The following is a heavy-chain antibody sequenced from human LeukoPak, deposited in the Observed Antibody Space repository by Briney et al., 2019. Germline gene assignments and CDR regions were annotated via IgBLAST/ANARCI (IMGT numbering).Heavy chain of an antibody. CDR1: GYTFTVYY. V-gene: IGHV1-2*02. D-gene: IGHD6-19*01. CDR3: ARMRPVAGREGMDV. Sequence: ASVKVSCKASGYTFTVYYMHWVRQAPGQGLEWMGWINPNSSGTNYAQKFQGRVTMTRDTSISTAYMELSRLRSDDTAVYYCARMRPVAGREGMDVWGQGTTVTVSS. J-gene: IGHJ6*02. CDR2: INPNSSGT.